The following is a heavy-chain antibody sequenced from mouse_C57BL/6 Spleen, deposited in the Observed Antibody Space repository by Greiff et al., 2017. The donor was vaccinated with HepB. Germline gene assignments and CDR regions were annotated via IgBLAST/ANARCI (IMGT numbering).Heavy chain of an antibody. D-gene: IGHD4-1*01. CDR3: ARGPGTRGFAY. CDR1: GYAFSSSW. CDR2: IYPGDGDT. Sequence: QVQLQQSGPELVKPGASVKISCKASGYAFSSSWMNWVKQRPGKGLEWIGRIYPGDGDTNYNGKFKGKATLTADKSSSTAYMQLSSLTSEDSAVYFCARGPGTRGFAYWGQGTLVTVSA. V-gene: IGHV1-82*01. J-gene: IGHJ3*01.